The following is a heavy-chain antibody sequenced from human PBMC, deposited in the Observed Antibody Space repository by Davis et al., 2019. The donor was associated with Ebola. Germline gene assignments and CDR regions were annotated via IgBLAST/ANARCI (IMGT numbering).Heavy chain of an antibody. D-gene: IGHD3-10*01. Sequence: MPSETLSLTCAVYGGSFSGYYWSWIRQPPGKGLEWIGYIHDSGSTNYNPSLKSRLTISVDTSKNQFSLKLSSVTAADTAVYYCATYYYGSGSYYPDGFDPWGQGTLVTVSS. J-gene: IGHJ5*02. CDR1: GGSFSGYY. CDR2: IHDSGST. V-gene: IGHV4-59*08. CDR3: ATYYYGSGSYYPDGFDP.